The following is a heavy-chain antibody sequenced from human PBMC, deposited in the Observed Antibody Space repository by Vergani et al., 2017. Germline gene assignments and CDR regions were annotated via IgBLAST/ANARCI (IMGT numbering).Heavy chain of an antibody. Sequence: QVQLVQSGAEVKKPGSSVKVSCKASGGTFSSYAISWVRQAPGQGLEWMGGNIPIFGTANYAQKFQGRVTITADESTSTAYMELSSLRSEDTAVYYCARRTYYYDSSGYYADWFDPWGQGTLVTVSS. D-gene: IGHD3-22*01. J-gene: IGHJ5*02. CDR3: ARRTYYYDSSGYYADWFDP. CDR2: NIPIFGTA. V-gene: IGHV1-69*01. CDR1: GGTFSSYA.